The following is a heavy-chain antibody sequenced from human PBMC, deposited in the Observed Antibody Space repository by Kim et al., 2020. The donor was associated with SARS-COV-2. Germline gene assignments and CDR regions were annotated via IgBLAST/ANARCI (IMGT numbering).Heavy chain of an antibody. D-gene: IGHD3-10*01. CDR3: ASTLLWFGEFTGYFQH. J-gene: IGHJ1*01. V-gene: IGHV1-3*01. Sequence: ASVKVSCKASGYTFTSYAMHWVRQAPGQRLEWMGWINAGNGNTKYSQKFQGRVTITRDTSASTAYMELSSLRSEDTAVYYCASTLLWFGEFTGYFQHWGQGTLVTVSS. CDR1: GYTFTSYA. CDR2: INAGNGNT.